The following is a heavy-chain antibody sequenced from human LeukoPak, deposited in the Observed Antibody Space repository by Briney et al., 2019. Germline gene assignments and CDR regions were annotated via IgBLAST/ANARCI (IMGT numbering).Heavy chain of an antibody. J-gene: IGHJ4*02. Sequence: SETLSLTCTVSGGSISSYYWSWIRQPPGKGLEWIGYIDYSGSTNYNPSLKSRVTISADTSKNQFSLKLSSVTAADTAVYYCARKGGSHDYWVQGNLVTVSS. V-gene: IGHV4-59*08. CDR1: GGSISSYY. CDR3: ARKGGSHDY. D-gene: IGHD1-26*01. CDR2: IDYSGST.